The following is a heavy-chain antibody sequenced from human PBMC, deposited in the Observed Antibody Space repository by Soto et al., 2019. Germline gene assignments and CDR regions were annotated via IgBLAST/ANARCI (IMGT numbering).Heavy chain of an antibody. CDR1: GFTFSSYA. Sequence: AGGSLRLSCAASGFTFSSYAMSWVRQAPGKGLEWVSAISGSGGSTYYADSVKGRFTISRDNSKNTLYLQMNSLRAEDTAVYYCAKSTVFRFGELFAQRKLYYYYYGMDVWGQGTTVTVSS. D-gene: IGHD3-10*01. V-gene: IGHV3-23*01. J-gene: IGHJ6*02. CDR2: ISGSGGST. CDR3: AKSTVFRFGELFAQRKLYYYYYGMDV.